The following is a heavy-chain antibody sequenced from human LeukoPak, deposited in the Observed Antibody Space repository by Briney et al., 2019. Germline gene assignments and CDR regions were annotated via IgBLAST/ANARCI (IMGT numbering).Heavy chain of an antibody. V-gene: IGHV4-30-4*01. CDR3: ARGPNPSSSSGSTYYFDY. D-gene: IGHD3-22*01. J-gene: IGHJ4*02. CDR1: GGSISSGDYY. CDR2: IYYSGST. Sequence: SETLSLTCTVSGGSISSGDYYWSWIRQPPGKGLEWIGYIYYSGSTYYNPSLKSRVTISVDTSKNQFSLKLSSVTAADTAVYYCARGPNPSSSSGSTYYFDYWGQGTLVTVSS.